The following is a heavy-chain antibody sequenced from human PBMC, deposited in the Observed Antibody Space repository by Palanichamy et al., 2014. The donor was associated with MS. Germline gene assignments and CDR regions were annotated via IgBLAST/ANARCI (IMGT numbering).Heavy chain of an antibody. Sequence: SSTIYYADSVKGRFTISRDNAKNSLYLQMNSLRAEGTAVYYCARGSVLRILEWWGYGMDVWGQGTTVTVSS. D-gene: IGHD3-3*01. CDR3: ARGSVLRILEWWGYGMDV. V-gene: IGHV3-48*01. J-gene: IGHJ6*02. CDR2: SSTI.